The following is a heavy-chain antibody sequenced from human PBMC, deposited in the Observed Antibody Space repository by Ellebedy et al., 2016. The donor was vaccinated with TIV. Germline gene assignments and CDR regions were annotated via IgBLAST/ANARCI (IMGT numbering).Heavy chain of an antibody. Sequence: AASVKVSCKASGYTLMSYGICWVRQAPGQGLEWMGWISAYNGNTNYAQKLQGRVTMTRDTSISTAYMELSRLRSDDTAVYYCARDQYSSSWLPGYNWFDPWGQGTLVTVSS. V-gene: IGHV1-18*01. D-gene: IGHD6-13*01. CDR2: ISAYNGNT. CDR1: GYTLMSYG. J-gene: IGHJ5*02. CDR3: ARDQYSSSWLPGYNWFDP.